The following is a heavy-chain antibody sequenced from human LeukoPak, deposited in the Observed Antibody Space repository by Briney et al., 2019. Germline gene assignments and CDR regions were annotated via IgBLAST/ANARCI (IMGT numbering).Heavy chain of an antibody. D-gene: IGHD1-26*01. Sequence: SETLSLTCTVSGGSISSYYWSWIRQPPGKGLEWIGYIYYSGSINYNPSLKSRVTISVDTSKNQFSLKLSSVTAADTAVYCARDFVGAGTAGATSGYWGQGTLVTVSS. CDR1: GGSISSYY. CDR3: ARDFVGAGTAGATSGY. V-gene: IGHV4-59*12. CDR2: IYYSGSI. J-gene: IGHJ4*02.